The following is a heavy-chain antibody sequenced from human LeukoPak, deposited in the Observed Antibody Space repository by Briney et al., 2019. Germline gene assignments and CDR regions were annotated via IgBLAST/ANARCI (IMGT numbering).Heavy chain of an antibody. V-gene: IGHV3-30-3*01. CDR3: AREGARSYYWMCALDI. CDR1: GFTFSSYA. D-gene: IGHD1-26*01. J-gene: IGHJ3*02. CDR2: ISYDGSNK. Sequence: GGSLRLSCAASGFTFSSYAMHWVRQAPGKGLEWVAVISYDGSNKYYADSVKGRFTISRDNSKNTLYLQMNSLRAEDTAVYYCAREGARSYYWMCALDIWGQGTMVTVSS.